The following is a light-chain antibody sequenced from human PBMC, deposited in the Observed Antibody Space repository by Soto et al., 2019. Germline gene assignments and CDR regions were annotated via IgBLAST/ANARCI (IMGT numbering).Light chain of an antibody. CDR1: SSDVGGYNY. V-gene: IGLV2-14*01. CDR2: DVS. J-gene: IGLJ1*01. Sequence: QSALTQPASVSGSPGQSITISCTGTSSDVGGYNYVSWYQQHPGKAPKFMIYDVSNRPSGVSNRSSGSKSGNTASLTISGLQAEDEADYYCCSYTTSNTRQIVFGTGTKVT. CDR3: CSYTTSNTRQIV.